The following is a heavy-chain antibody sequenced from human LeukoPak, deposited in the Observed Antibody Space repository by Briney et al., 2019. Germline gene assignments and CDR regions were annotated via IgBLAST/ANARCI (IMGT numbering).Heavy chain of an antibody. CDR2: INWNGGST. Sequence: GGSLRLSCAAAGFTFDDYGMSWVRQAPGKGPEWVSGINWNGGSTGYADSVKGRFTISRDNAKNSLYLQMNSLRGEDTALYYCARRRVTLVRGVDITSYYFDYWGQGTLVTVSS. V-gene: IGHV3-20*04. D-gene: IGHD3-10*01. CDR1: GFTFDDYG. J-gene: IGHJ4*02. CDR3: ARRRVTLVRGVDITSYYFDY.